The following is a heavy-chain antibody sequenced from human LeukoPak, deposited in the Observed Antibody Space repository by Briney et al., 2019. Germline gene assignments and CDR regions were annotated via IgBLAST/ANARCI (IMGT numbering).Heavy chain of an antibody. D-gene: IGHD6-19*01. CDR1: GFTFANFW. CDR2: ISPDGSST. J-gene: IGHJ4*02. CDR3: ARLTVTGTNY. Sequence: GGSLRLSCAASGFTFANFWMHWVRQAPGKGLLWVSRISPDGSSTTYADSVKGRFTVSRDNAKNTLYLQMDSLRAEDTAVYHCARLTVTGTNYWGQGTLVTVSS. V-gene: IGHV3-74*01.